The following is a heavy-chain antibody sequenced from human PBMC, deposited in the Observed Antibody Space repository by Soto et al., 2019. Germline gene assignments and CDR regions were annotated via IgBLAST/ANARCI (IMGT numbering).Heavy chain of an antibody. V-gene: IGHV3-72*01. Sequence: EVQLVESGGGLVQPGGSLRLSCAASGFTFSDHYMDWVRQAPGKGLEWVGRTRNKANSYTTEYAASVKGRFTISRDDSKISLYLQMNSLKAEDTSVYYCVWLSDYAFDIWGQGTMVTVSS. CDR1: GFTFSDHY. D-gene: IGHD3-9*01. CDR2: TRNKANSYTT. J-gene: IGHJ3*02. CDR3: VWLSDYAFDI.